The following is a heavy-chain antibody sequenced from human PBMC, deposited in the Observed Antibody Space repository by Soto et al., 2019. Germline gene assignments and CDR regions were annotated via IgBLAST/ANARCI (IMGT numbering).Heavy chain of an antibody. CDR1: GFTFSSYG. J-gene: IGHJ4*02. D-gene: IGHD6-19*01. CDR2: ISYDGSNK. V-gene: IGHV3-30*03. Sequence: PGGSLRLSCAASGFTFSSYGMHWVRQAPGKGLEWVAVISYDGSNKYYADSVKGRFTISRDNSKNTLYLQMNSLRAEDTAVYYCARDVYSSGWYFFDYWGQGTLVTVSS. CDR3: ARDVYSSGWYFFDY.